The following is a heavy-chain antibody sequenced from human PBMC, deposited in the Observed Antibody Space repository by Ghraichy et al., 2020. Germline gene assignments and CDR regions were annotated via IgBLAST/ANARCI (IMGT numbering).Heavy chain of an antibody. V-gene: IGHV1-2*04. CDR2: INPNSGGT. J-gene: IGHJ6*02. D-gene: IGHD2-15*01. Sequence: ASVKVSCKASGYTFTGYYMHWVRQAPGQGLEWMGWINPNSGGTNYAQKFQGWVTMTRDTSISTAYMELSRLRSDDTAVYYCARESVVVVAARYYYYGMDVWGQGTTVTVSS. CDR1: GYTFTGYY. CDR3: ARESVVVVAARYYYYGMDV.